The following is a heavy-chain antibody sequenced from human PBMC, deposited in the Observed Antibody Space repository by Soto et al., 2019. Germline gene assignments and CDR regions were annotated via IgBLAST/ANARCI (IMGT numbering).Heavy chain of an antibody. J-gene: IGHJ4*02. CDR2: IYDSGRT. D-gene: IGHD7-27*01. CDR3: ARMTTIITGAFDD. Sequence: QVQLQESGPGLVQPSQTLSLTCTVSGASIGSGSYYWSWIRQYPGEGLVWIGHIYDSGRTYYNPSLESRVSISIDTSKTEFSLSLTSVTAADPAVYYCARMTTIITGAFDDWGLGTVVTVSS. CDR1: GASIGSGSYY. V-gene: IGHV4-31*03.